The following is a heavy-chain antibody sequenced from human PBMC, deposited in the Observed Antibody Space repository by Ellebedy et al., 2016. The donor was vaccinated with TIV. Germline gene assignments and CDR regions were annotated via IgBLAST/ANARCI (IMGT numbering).Heavy chain of an antibody. CDR3: AKNEV. CDR1: GFTFGGFG. CDR2: INGDGSRK. V-gene: IGHV3-7*03. Sequence: GGSLRLSXAGSGFTFGGFGIHWVRQAPGKGLEWLANINGDGSRKYYVDSVKGRFTISRDNAKNSLYLQINSLRAEDTAVYYCAKNEVWGQGTLVTVSS. J-gene: IGHJ4*02.